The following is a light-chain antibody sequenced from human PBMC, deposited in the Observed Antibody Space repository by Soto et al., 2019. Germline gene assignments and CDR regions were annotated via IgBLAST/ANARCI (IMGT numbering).Light chain of an antibody. CDR2: EVN. V-gene: IGLV2-23*02. CDR1: SRNVGGCNF. CDR3: CSYGGDRI. Sequence: QSALTQPASVSGSPGQSIAISCTGTSRNVGGCNFVSWYQQHPGKAPKLLIYEVNKRPSGVSNRFSGSKSDNTASLTISGLQAEDEADYYCCSYGGDRIFGGGTKLTVL. J-gene: IGLJ2*01.